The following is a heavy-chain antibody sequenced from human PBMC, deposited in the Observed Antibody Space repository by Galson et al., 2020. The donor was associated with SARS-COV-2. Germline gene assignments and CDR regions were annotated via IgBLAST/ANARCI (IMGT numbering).Heavy chain of an antibody. V-gene: IGHV3-21*01. CDR3: AKLSVPGGYSYGYGFDY. D-gene: IGHD5-18*01. CDR2: ISSSSSYI. Sequence: NSGGSLRLSCAASGFTFSSYSMNWVRQAPGKGLEWVSSISSSSSYIYYADSVKGRFTISRDNAKNSLYLQMNSLRAEDTAVYYCAKLSVPGGYSYGYGFDYWGQGTLVTVSS. J-gene: IGHJ4*02. CDR1: GFTFSSYS.